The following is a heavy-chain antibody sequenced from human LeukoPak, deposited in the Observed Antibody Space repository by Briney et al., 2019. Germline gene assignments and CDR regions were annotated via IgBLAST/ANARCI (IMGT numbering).Heavy chain of an antibody. V-gene: IGHV3-74*03. Sequence: GGSLRLSCGASGFTFSSYWMHWVRQAPGKGLVWVSRINSDGSFTTYADSVKGRLTISRDNAKNPLYLQMNSLRAEDTAMYYCAGAIRSAWYFDLWGRGTLVTVSS. CDR3: AGAIRSAWYFDL. D-gene: IGHD1-26*01. CDR1: GFTFSSYW. J-gene: IGHJ2*01. CDR2: INSDGSFT.